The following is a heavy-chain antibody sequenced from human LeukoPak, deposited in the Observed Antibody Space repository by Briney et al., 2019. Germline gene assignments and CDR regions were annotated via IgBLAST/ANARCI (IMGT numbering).Heavy chain of an antibody. Sequence: PSETLSLTCAVYGGPFSGYYWSWIRQPPGKGLEWIGEINHSGSTNYNPSLKSRVTISVDTSKNLSSLKLSSVTAADTAVYYCARGPTRSGYYYPFDYWGQGTLVTVSS. D-gene: IGHD3-22*01. CDR1: GGPFSGYY. V-gene: IGHV4-34*01. J-gene: IGHJ4*02. CDR3: ARGPTRSGYYYPFDY. CDR2: INHSGST.